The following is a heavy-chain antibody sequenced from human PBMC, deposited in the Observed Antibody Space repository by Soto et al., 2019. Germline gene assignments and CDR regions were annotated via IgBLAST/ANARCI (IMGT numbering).Heavy chain of an antibody. D-gene: IGHD5-12*01. CDR1: GGTFSSYA. CDR3: VRIVAIPGYPDN. J-gene: IGHJ4*02. Sequence: QVQLVQSGAEVRQPASSVKVSCKTSGGTFSSYAISWVRQAPGQGLEWMGGIGPIVDTSTYAQKFQGRVTITADESTSTACMKLSSLRSDDTAIYYCVRIVAIPGYPDNWGQGTLVTVSS. V-gene: IGHV1-69*12. CDR2: IGPIVDTS.